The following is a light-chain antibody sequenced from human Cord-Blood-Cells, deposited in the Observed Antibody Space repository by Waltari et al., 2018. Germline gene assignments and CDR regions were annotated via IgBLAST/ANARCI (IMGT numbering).Light chain of an antibody. CDR1: SSDVGSYNL. CDR2: EGS. V-gene: IGLV2-23*01. CDR3: CSYAGSSTYV. Sequence: QSALTQPASVSGSPGQSITISCTGTSSDVGSYNLVSWYQQHPGKAPKLMIYEGSKRPSGVSNRFSGSTSVNTASLTISGLQAEDEADYYCCSYAGSSTYVFGTGTKVTVL. J-gene: IGLJ1*01.